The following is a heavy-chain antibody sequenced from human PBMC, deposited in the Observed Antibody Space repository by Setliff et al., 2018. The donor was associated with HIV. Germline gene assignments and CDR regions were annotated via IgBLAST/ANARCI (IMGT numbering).Heavy chain of an antibody. CDR1: GGSISSAGYY. J-gene: IGHJ4*02. CDR2: IYYSGNT. Sequence: SETLSLTCTVSGGSISSAGYYWSWIRQHPGTGLEWIGYIYYSGNTYYTPSLASRVSISVDASKNQFSLKLSSVTAADTAVYYCASTRTYYFDYWGQGTLVTV. CDR3: ASTRTYYFDY. V-gene: IGHV4-31*03.